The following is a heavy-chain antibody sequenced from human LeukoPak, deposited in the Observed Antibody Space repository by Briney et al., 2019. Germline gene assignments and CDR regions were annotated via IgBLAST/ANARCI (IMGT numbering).Heavy chain of an antibody. CDR3: AKDPRSYGHPDY. CDR2: ISGSGGST. J-gene: IGHJ4*02. D-gene: IGHD3-10*01. Sequence: GGTLRLSCAASGFTFSSYGMSWVRQAPGKGLEWVSAISGSGGSTYYADSVKGRFTISRDNSKNTLYLQMNSLRAEDTAVYYCAKDPRSYGHPDYWGQGTLVTVSS. CDR1: GFTFSSYG. V-gene: IGHV3-23*01.